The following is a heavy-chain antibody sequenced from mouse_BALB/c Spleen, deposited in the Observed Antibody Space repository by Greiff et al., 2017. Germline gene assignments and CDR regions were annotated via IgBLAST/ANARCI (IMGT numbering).Heavy chain of an antibody. V-gene: IGHV1-18*01. D-gene: IGHD1-2*01. Sequence: EVQLQQSGPELVKPGASVKIPCKASGYTFTDYNMDWVKQSHGKSLEWIGDINPNNGGTIYNQKFKGKATLTVDKSSSTAYMELRSLTSEDTAVYYCARRDTTASYAMDYWGQGTSVTVSS. J-gene: IGHJ4*01. CDR1: GYTFTDYN. CDR3: ARRDTTASYAMDY. CDR2: INPNNGGT.